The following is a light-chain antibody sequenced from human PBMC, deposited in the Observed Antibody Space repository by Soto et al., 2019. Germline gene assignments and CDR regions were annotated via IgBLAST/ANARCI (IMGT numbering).Light chain of an antibody. CDR3: PKYNTWPVT. CDR1: QSVSSN. CDR2: GAS. Sequence: GYRATLPRRASQSVSSNLAWSQQKRGQAPRLLIYGASTRATGLPDRFSGSGSGTEFTLTISSLQSAEFAVYSCPKYNTWPVTSGGGTKVDI. J-gene: IGKJ4*01. V-gene: IGKV3-15*01.